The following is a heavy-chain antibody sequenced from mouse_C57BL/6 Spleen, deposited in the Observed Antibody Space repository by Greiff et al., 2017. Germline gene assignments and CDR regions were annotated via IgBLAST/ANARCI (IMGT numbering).Heavy chain of an antibody. CDR2: IYPGDGDT. CDR1: GYAFSSSW. J-gene: IGHJ1*03. V-gene: IGHV1-82*01. Sequence: QVQLQQSGPELVKPGASVKISCKASGYAFSSSWMNWVKQRPGKGLEWIGRIYPGDGDTNYNGKFKGKATLTADKSSSTAYMQLSSLTSEDSAVYFCASPGWYFEVWGTGTTVTVSS. CDR3: ASPGWYFEV.